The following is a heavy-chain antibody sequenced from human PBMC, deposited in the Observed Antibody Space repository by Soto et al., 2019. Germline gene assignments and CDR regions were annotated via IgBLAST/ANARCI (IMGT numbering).Heavy chain of an antibody. Sequence: QVQLVQSGAEVKTPGSSLKVSCKVSGSRFSNYVISWVRQAPGHGLEWLGRIIPIFNSTKYAQSFQGRVTTTADKSTSTAALEVSSLRPDDTAVYYCDREGRGKKAGYNGLVSLGYWGQGTLVTGSS. J-gene: IGHJ4*02. CDR3: DREGRGKKAGYNGLVSLGY. CDR2: IIPIFNST. CDR1: GSRFSNYV. V-gene: IGHV1-69*06. D-gene: IGHD2-2*02.